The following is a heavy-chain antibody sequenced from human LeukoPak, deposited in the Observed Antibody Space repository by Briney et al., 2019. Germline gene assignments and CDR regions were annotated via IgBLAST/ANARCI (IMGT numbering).Heavy chain of an antibody. J-gene: IGHJ4*02. CDR2: ISSSGST. V-gene: IGHV4-61*02. Sequence: SETLSLTCTVSGDSISSGDYYWSWIRQPAGKGLEWIGRISSSGSTNYNPSLKSRVTISVDTSKNQFSLKLSSVTAADTAVYYCARERTVWVTNWGQGTLVTVSS. CDR3: ARERTVWVTN. D-gene: IGHD3-16*01. CDR1: GDSISSGDYY.